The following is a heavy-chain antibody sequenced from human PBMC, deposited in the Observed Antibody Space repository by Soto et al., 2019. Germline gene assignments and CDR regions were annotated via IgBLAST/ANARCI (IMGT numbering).Heavy chain of an antibody. Sequence: PSETLSLTCSVSGASISSTGYSWTWIRQPPGKGLEWIGYIYHDESIFYNLSLKSRVSISLDRSKNQFSLRLSSMTAADAAVYYCARRPIASPPDYWGQGTLVTVSS. CDR2: IYHDESI. V-gene: IGHV4-30-2*01. D-gene: IGHD2-21*01. J-gene: IGHJ4*02. CDR1: GASISSTGYS. CDR3: ARRPIASPPDY.